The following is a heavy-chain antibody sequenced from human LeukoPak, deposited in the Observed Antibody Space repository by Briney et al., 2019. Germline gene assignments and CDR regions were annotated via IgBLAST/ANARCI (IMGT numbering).Heavy chain of an antibody. V-gene: IGHV4-34*01. CDR1: GGSFSGYN. CDR2: INHSGAA. CDR3: ARGSPKHDS. J-gene: IGHJ5*01. Sequence: PSETLSLTCAVYGGSFSGYNWNWIRQTPGKGLEWIGVINHSGAAKYNPSLKSRLTISVDTSKNQFSLKLRSVTAADTAVYYCARGSPKHDSWGQGTLVIVSS.